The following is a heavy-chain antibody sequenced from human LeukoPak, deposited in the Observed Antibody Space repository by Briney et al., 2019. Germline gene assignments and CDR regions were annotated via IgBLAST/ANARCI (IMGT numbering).Heavy chain of an antibody. J-gene: IGHJ4*02. CDR1: GDSVSSNSVA. CDR3: ARARDYGAMYYFDY. Sequence: SQTLSLTCAVSGDSVSSNSVAWNWIRQSPSRGLEWLGRTYYRSRWYNDYAVSVESRLTINPDTSKNQFFLQLNSVTPEDAAVYYCARARDYGAMYYFDYWGQGTLVTVSS. D-gene: IGHD4-17*01. V-gene: IGHV6-1*01. CDR2: TYYRSRWYN.